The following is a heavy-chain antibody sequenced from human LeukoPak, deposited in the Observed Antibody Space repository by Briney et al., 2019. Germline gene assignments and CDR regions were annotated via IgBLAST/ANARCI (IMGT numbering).Heavy chain of an antibody. Sequence: SETLSLTCIVSDYSINSDDYWGWIRQPPGKGLEWIGTIYHTGITYYNPSLKSRVTISADTSRNQFSLKLRSVTAADTAVYYCARALAVVQFGEAGRHWIDPWGQGTLVTVSS. J-gene: IGHJ5*01. CDR1: DYSINSDDY. CDR2: IYHTGIT. V-gene: IGHV4-38-2*02. CDR3: ARALAVVQFGEAGRHWIDP. D-gene: IGHD3-10*01.